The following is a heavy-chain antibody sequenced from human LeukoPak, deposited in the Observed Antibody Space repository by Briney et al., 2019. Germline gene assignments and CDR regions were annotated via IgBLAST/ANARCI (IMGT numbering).Heavy chain of an antibody. CDR3: ARFKLSSGYDPFDY. D-gene: IGHD5-12*01. CDR1: GFTFGDCA. V-gene: IGHV3-11*04. Sequence: GGSLRLSCTASGFTFGDCAMTWIRQAPGKGLEWVSYLGSSGTTIFYYADSVKGRFTISRDNAKNSLYLQMNSLRAEDTAVYYCARFKLSSGYDPFDYWGQGTLVTVSS. J-gene: IGHJ4*02. CDR2: LGSSGTTI.